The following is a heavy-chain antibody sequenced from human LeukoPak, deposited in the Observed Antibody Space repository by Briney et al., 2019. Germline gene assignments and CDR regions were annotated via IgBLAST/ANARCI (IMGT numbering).Heavy chain of an antibody. CDR2: MSGTGVTP. J-gene: IGHJ4*02. D-gene: IGHD3-10*01. CDR3: AKDPTPYSGNKFYFDY. V-gene: IGHV3-23*01. CDR1: GFTFSTYA. Sequence: GSLRLSCAASGFTFSTYAISWVRQAPGKGLEWVSGMSGTGVTPYYADSVKGRFTISRDNSKSTLYLQMNSLRAGDTAVYFCAKDPTPYSGNKFYFDYWGQGTLVTVSS.